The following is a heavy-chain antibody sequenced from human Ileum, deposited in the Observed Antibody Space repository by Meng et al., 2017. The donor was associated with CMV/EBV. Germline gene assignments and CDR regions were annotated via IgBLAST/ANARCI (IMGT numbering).Heavy chain of an antibody. J-gene: IGHJ4*02. D-gene: IGHD6-25*01. CDR1: GYPFSNNN. CDR3: ARDGLNERYFDY. CDR2: IDTHTGNP. V-gene: IGHV7-4-1*02. Sequence: CKASGYPFSNNNFIWVRQAPGQGPEWMGWIDTHTGNPTYARDFTGRFVFSLDTSVSTAYLQISSLKAEDTAVYYCARDGLNERYFDYWGQGTLVTVSS.